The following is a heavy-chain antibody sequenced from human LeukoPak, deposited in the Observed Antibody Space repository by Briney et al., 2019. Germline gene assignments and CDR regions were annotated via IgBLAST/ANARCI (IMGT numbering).Heavy chain of an antibody. D-gene: IGHD3-3*01. V-gene: IGHV1-3*01. CDR1: GYTFTSYA. CDR2: INAGNGNT. Sequence: ASVKVSCKAFGYTFTSYAMHWVRQAPGQRLEWMGWINAGNGNTKYSQKFQGRVTITRDTSASTAYMELSSLRSEDTAVYYCARVFGVVIPDYWGQGTLVTVSS. CDR3: ARVFGVVIPDY. J-gene: IGHJ4*02.